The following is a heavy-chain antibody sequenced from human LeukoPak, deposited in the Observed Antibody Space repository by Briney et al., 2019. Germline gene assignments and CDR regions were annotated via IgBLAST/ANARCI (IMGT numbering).Heavy chain of an antibody. Sequence: GGSLRLSCAASGFTFSSYWMSWVRQAPGKGLEWVANIKQDGSEKYYVDSVKGRFTISRDNAKNSLYLQMNSLRAEDTAVYYCARDVKVRGVTGDRPDYYYYGMDVWGQGTTVTVSS. J-gene: IGHJ6*02. CDR2: IKQDGSEK. CDR3: ARDVKVRGVTGDRPDYYYYGMDV. CDR1: GFTFSSYW. V-gene: IGHV3-7*01. D-gene: IGHD3-10*01.